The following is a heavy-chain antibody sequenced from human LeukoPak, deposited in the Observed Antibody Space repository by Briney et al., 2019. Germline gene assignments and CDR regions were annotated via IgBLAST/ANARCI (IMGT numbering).Heavy chain of an antibody. J-gene: IGHJ4*02. V-gene: IGHV3-9*01. Sequence: GGSLRLSCAASGFIFDDHGMHWVRQAPGKGLEWVSGISWSSGIIGYADSAKGRFTISRDNAKNSLDLQMNSLRAEDTAVYYCARALYGGNSEMGYWGQGTLVTVSS. CDR1: GFIFDDHG. CDR2: ISWSSGII. D-gene: IGHD4-23*01. CDR3: ARALYGGNSEMGY.